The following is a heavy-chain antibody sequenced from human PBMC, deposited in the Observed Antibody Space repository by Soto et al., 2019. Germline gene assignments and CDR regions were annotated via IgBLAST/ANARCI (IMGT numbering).Heavy chain of an antibody. CDR1: GGSISSYY. D-gene: IGHD5-12*01. V-gene: IGHV4-59*01. CDR3: ARGREDIVATIGFDP. Sequence: SETLSLTCTVSGGSISSYYWSWIRQPPGKGLEWIGYIYYSGSTNYNPSLKSRVTISVDPSKNQFSLKLSSVTAADTAVYYCARGREDIVATIGFDPWGQGTLVTVSS. CDR2: IYYSGST. J-gene: IGHJ5*02.